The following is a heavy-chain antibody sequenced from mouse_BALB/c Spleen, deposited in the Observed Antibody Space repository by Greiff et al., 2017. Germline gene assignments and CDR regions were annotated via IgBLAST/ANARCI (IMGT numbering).Heavy chain of an antibody. Sequence: VQLQQSGAELVKPGASVKLSCTASGFNIKDTYMHWVKQRPEQGLEWIGRIDPANGNTKYDPKFQGKATITADTSSNTAYLQLSSLTSEDTAVYYCARGSTARATCDWFAYWGQGTLVTVSA. J-gene: IGHJ3*01. CDR1: GFNIKDTY. V-gene: IGHV14-3*02. D-gene: IGHD3-2*01. CDR2: IDPANGNT. CDR3: ARGSTARATCDWFAY.